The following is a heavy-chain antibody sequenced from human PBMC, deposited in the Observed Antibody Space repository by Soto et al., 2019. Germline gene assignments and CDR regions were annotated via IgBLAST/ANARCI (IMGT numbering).Heavy chain of an antibody. Sequence: QITLKESGPTLVKPTQTLTLTCTFSGFSLSTSGVGVGWIRQPPGKALEWLALIYWDDDKRYSPSLKSRLTIAQDTSKTPVVLTMTHMYPVDRATCYCARTRITMVRGVIITSIGADYWGQGTLVTVSS. CDR2: IYWDDDK. J-gene: IGHJ4*02. D-gene: IGHD3-10*01. CDR1: GFSLSTSGVG. V-gene: IGHV2-5*02. CDR3: ARTRITMVRGVIITSIGADY.